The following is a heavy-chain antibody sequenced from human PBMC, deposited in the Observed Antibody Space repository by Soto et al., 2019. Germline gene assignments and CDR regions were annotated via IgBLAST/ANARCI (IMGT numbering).Heavy chain of an antibody. Sequence: SETLSLTCTVSGGSISSGGYYWSWIRQHPGKGLEWIGYIYYSGSTYYNPSLKSRVTISVDTSKNQFSLKLSSVTAADTAVYYCARDHGSSWFFDYWGQGTLVTVSS. D-gene: IGHD6-13*01. CDR3: ARDHGSSWFFDY. CDR2: IYYSGST. CDR1: GGSISSGGYY. J-gene: IGHJ4*02. V-gene: IGHV4-31*03.